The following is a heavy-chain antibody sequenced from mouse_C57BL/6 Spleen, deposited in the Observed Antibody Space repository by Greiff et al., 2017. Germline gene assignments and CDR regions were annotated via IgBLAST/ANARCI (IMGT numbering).Heavy chain of an antibody. CDR2: IYPGSGST. CDR3: ARGTANWRAMDY. CDR1: GYTFTSYW. D-gene: IGHD3-3*01. Sequence: QVQLQQPGAELVKPGASVKMSCKASGYTFTSYWITWVKQRPGPGLEWIGDIYPGSGSTNYNEKFKSKATLTVDTSTSTAYMQLSSLTSEDAAVYYSARGTANWRAMDYWGQGTSVTVSS. V-gene: IGHV1-55*01. J-gene: IGHJ4*01.